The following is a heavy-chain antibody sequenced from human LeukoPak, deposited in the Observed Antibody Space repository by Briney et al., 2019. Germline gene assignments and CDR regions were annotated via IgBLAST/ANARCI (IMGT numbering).Heavy chain of an antibody. J-gene: IGHJ3*02. CDR1: DDSISNNRYF. CDR2: INYSGST. Sequence: SETLSLTCTISDDSISNNRYFWAWIRQPPGKGLEWIGSINYSGSTYYNPSLKSRVTISVDTSKNQFSLKLSSVTAADTAVYYCARGGPVVITDDAFDIWGQGTMVTVSS. V-gene: IGHV4-39*07. CDR3: ARGGPVVITDDAFDI. D-gene: IGHD3-22*01.